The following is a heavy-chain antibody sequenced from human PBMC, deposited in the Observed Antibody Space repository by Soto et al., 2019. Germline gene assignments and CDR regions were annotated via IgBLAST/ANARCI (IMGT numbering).Heavy chain of an antibody. CDR3: AKYMGAAHCGGDCGSFDY. D-gene: IGHD2-21*02. J-gene: IGHJ4*02. CDR2: ISPKSTYR. V-gene: IGHV3-11*06. CDR1: GFPFSDYY. Sequence: GGSLRLSCATSGFPFSDYYMSWIRQAPGKGLEWLSHISPKSTYRNYADSVKGRFTISRDNTKSSLFLQMNSLGVEDTAVYYCAKYMGAAHCGGDCGSFDYWGQGTLVTVSS.